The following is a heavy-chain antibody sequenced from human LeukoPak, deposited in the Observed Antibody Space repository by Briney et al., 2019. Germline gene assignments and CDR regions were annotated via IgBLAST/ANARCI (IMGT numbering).Heavy chain of an antibody. Sequence: ASVKVSCKASGYTFTSYGISWVRQAPGQGLEWMGWISAYNGNTNYAQKLQGRVTMTTDTSTSTAYMELRSLRSDDTAVYYCARRFPYGSGMNYYYMDVWGKGTTVTVSS. CDR1: GYTFTSYG. CDR2: ISAYNGNT. D-gene: IGHD3-10*01. CDR3: ARRFPYGSGMNYYYMDV. V-gene: IGHV1-18*01. J-gene: IGHJ6*03.